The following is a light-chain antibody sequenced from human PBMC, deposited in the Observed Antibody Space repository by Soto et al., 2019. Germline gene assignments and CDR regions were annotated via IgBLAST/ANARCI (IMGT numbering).Light chain of an antibody. Sequence: DIQMTQSPSTLSASIGDRVTITCRASQTINNWLAWYQQKPGKAPNLLIYHASNLETGVPSRFSGSAFGTEFTLTISILLSDDFATHYCQYYNCYPWTFGQGT. CDR2: HAS. V-gene: IGKV1-5*01. CDR1: QTINNW. J-gene: IGKJ1*01. CDR3: QYYNCYPWT.